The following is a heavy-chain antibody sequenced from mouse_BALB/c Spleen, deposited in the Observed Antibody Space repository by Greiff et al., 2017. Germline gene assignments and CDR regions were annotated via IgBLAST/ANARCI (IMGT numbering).Heavy chain of an antibody. D-gene: IGHD4-1*01. CDR1: GFAFSSYD. CDR2: ISSGGGST. CDR3: ARHANWDYFDY. V-gene: IGHV5-12-1*01. Sequence: EVKVVESGGGLVKPGGSLKLSCAASGFAFSSYDMSWVRQTPEKRLEWVAYISSGGGSTYYPDTVKGRFTISRDNAKNTLYLQMSSLKSEDTAMYYCARHANWDYFDYWGQGTTLTVSA. J-gene: IGHJ2*01.